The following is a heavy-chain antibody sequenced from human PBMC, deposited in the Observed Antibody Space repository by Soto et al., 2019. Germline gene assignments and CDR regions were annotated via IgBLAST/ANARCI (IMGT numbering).Heavy chain of an antibody. CDR2: IYYSGST. V-gene: IGHV4-39*01. J-gene: IGHJ4*02. D-gene: IGHD3-3*01. CDR1: GGSISSSSYY. CDR3: ARTPYDFWSGYHHYFDY. Sequence: ETLSLTCTVSGGSISSSSYYWGWIRQPPGKGLEWIGSIYYSGSTYYNPSLKSRVTISVDTSKNQFSLKLSSVTAADTAVYYCARTPYDFWSGYHHYFDYWGQGTLVTVSS.